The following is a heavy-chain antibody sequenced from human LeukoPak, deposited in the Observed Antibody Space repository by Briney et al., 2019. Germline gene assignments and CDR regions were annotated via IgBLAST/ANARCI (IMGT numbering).Heavy chain of an antibody. CDR1: AGSISSGGYY. CDR2: IYYSGST. D-gene: IGHD2-15*01. J-gene: IGHJ5*02. Sequence: SETLSLTCTLSAGSISSGGYYWSWIRQHPGKGLEWIGYIYYSGSTYYNPSLKSRVTISVDTSKNQFSLKLSSVTAADTAVYYCARDQFPYCSGGSCYNWFDPWGQGTLVTVSS. V-gene: IGHV4-31*03. CDR3: ARDQFPYCSGGSCYNWFDP.